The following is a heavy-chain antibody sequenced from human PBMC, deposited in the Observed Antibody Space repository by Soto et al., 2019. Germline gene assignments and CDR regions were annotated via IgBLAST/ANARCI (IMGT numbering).Heavy chain of an antibody. CDR1: GGSISSGDYY. CDR2: TYYSGST. J-gene: IGHJ4*02. V-gene: IGHV4-30-4*01. Sequence: SETLSLTCTVSGGSISSGDYYWSWIRQPPGKGLEWIGYTYYSGSTYYNPSLKSRVTISVDTSKNQFSLKLSSVTAADTAVYYCARDGRTAMDHWGQGTLVTVSS. D-gene: IGHD5-18*01. CDR3: ARDGRTAMDH.